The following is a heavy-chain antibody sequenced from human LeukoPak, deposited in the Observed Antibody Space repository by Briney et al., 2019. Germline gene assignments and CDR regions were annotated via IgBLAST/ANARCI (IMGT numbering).Heavy chain of an antibody. J-gene: IGHJ4*02. CDR1: GFTFSSYG. CDR3: ARAWDFPQPFDY. Sequence: PGGSLRLSCAASGFTFSSYGIHWVRQSPGKGLEWVAVIWYDGSKKYYADSVKGRFTISRDNSKNTLYLQMNSLRAEDTAVYYCARAWDFPQPFDYWGQGTLVTVSS. CDR2: IWYDGSKK. V-gene: IGHV3-33*01. D-gene: IGHD1-26*01.